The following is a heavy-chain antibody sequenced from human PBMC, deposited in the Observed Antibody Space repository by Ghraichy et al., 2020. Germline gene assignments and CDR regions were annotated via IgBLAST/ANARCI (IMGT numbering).Heavy chain of an antibody. Sequence: GESLNISCAASGFTFSSYAMSWVRQAPGKGLEWVSAISGSGGSTYYADSVKGRFTISRDNSKNTLYLQMNSLRAEDTAVYYCAKDGRGWGRRGDYWGQGTLVTVSS. CDR1: GFTFSSYA. D-gene: IGHD3-16*01. CDR3: AKDGRGWGRRGDY. J-gene: IGHJ4*02. V-gene: IGHV3-23*01. CDR2: ISGSGGST.